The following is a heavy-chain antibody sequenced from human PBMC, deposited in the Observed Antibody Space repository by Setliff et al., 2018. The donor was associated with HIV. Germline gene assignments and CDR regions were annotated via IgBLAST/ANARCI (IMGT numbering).Heavy chain of an antibody. CDR1: GYTFTTYS. CDR2: ISAFNGNT. V-gene: IGHV1-18*01. CDR3: ARGGYGWGDLGPVLDY. J-gene: IGHJ4*02. Sequence: ASVKVSCKASGYTFTTYSFTWVRQAPGQGLEWMGWISAFNGNTNYAQKLQGRFTMTTDTPTSTAYMELRGLRSDDTAVYYCARGGYGWGDLGPVLDYWGQGTLVTVSS. D-gene: IGHD5-12*01.